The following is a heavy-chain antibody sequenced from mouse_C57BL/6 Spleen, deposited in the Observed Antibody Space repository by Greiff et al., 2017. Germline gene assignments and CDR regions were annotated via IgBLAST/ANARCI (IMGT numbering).Heavy chain of an antibody. CDR2: IYWDDDK. V-gene: IGHV8-12*01. Sequence: QVTLKESGPGILQSSQTLSLTCSFSGFSLSTSGMGVSWIRQPSGKGLEWLAHIYWDDDKSYNPSLKSRLTISKDTSRNQVFLKTTSVDTADTATYYGARSPLYYGSSYGWYFDVWGTGTTVTVSS. CDR3: ARSPLYYGSSYGWYFDV. J-gene: IGHJ1*03. CDR1: GFSLSTSGMG. D-gene: IGHD1-1*01.